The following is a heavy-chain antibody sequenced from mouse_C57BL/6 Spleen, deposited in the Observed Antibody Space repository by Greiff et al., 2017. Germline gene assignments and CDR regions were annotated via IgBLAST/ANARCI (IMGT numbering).Heavy chain of an antibody. CDR3: ARLSSFAMDY. V-gene: IGHV5-15*01. Sequence: EVQGVESGGGLVQPGGSLKLSCAASGFTFSDYGMAWVRQAPRKGPEWVAFISNLAYSIYYADTVTGRFTISRENAKNTLYLEMSSLRSEDTAMYYCARLSSFAMDYWGQGTSVTVSS. CDR1: GFTFSDYG. D-gene: IGHD1-1*01. CDR2: ISNLAYSI. J-gene: IGHJ4*01.